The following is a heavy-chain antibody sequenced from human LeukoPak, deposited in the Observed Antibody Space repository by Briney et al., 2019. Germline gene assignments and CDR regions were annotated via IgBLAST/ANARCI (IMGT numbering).Heavy chain of an antibody. CDR2: IYPRDGST. CDR3: ARDQEAFDY. V-gene: IGHV1-46*01. Sequence: ASVKVSCKASGYSFTSNYIHWVRQAPGQGLEWMGMIYPRDGSTSYAQKFQGRVTVSRDTSTSTVHMELSGLRSEDTAVYYCARDQEAFDYWGQGTLVTVSS. J-gene: IGHJ4*02. CDR1: GYSFTSNY.